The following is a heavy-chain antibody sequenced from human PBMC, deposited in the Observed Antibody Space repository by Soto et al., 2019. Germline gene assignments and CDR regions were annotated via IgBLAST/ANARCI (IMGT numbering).Heavy chain of an antibody. CDR2: IYYSGST. D-gene: IGHD6-13*01. CDR3: AGNAAAGTAHY. J-gene: IGHJ4*02. Sequence: SETLSLTCTVSGGSISSSSYYWGWIRQPPGKGLEWIGSIYYSGSTYYNPSLKSRVTISVDTSKNQFSLKLSSVTAADTAVYYCAGNAAAGTAHYWGQGTLVTVSS. V-gene: IGHV4-39*01. CDR1: GGSISSSSYY.